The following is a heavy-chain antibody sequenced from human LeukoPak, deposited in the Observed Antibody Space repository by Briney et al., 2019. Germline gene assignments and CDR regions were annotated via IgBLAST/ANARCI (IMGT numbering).Heavy chain of an antibody. D-gene: IGHD2-15*01. CDR3: ARGYCSVSTCYYFDY. Sequence: PGGSLRLSCAASGFTFSSYAMSWVRQAPGKGLEWVSAISGSGGSTYYADSVKGRFTISRDNSKNTLYLQMNSLRVEDMALYYCARGYCSVSTCYYFDYWGQGTLVTVSS. J-gene: IGHJ4*02. CDR2: ISGSGGST. V-gene: IGHV3-23*01. CDR1: GFTFSSYA.